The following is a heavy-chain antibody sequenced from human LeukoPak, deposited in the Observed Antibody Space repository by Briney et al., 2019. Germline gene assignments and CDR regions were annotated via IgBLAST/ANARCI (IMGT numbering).Heavy chain of an antibody. V-gene: IGHV4-61*02. CDR1: GGSISSGSCY. CDR2: IYHSGST. J-gene: IGHJ5*02. CDR3: ARHKGQGSYYFDWFDP. D-gene: IGHD1-26*01. Sequence: SQTLSLTCTVSGGSISSGSCYWSWIRQPAGKGLEWIGSIYHSGSTNYNPSLKSRVTISVDTSKNQFSLKLSSVTAADTAVYYCARHKGQGSYYFDWFDPWGQGTLVTVSS.